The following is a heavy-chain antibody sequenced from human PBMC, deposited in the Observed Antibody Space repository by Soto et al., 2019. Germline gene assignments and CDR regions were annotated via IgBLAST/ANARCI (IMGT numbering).Heavy chain of an antibody. CDR1: VFTFSKYG. CDR3: ARDDDRPDNGLDM. Sequence: QVQLMEPGGGVVQPGRALRLSCASSVFTFSKYGMHWVRQDPGKGLEWVAVILHDGGDQRYGDSVKGRLTISRDNSKNTLYLQINSLRVEDTAVYYWARDDDRPDNGLDMWGQGTMVTVSS. D-gene: IGHD3-22*01. V-gene: IGHV3-33*05. J-gene: IGHJ3*02. CDR2: ILHDGGDQ.